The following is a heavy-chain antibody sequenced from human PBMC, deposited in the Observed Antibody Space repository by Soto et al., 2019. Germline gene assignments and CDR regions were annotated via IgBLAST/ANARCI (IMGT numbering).Heavy chain of an antibody. V-gene: IGHV6-1*01. CDR3: ARGLATYYGMDV. Sequence: SQAHSITCAIPGESVSRNTVAWNWFRQSPSRGLEWLGRTYYWSKWYSEYAFSVKSRIRIKADTSRNQFSLQLNSVTPEDTAVYFCARGLATYYGMDVWGQGTTVTAP. J-gene: IGHJ6*02. CDR2: TYYWSKWYS. CDR1: GESVSRNTVA. D-gene: IGHD3-9*01.